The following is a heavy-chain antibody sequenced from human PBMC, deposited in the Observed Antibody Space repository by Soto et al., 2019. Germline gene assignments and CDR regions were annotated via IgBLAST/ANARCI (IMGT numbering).Heavy chain of an antibody. J-gene: IGHJ4*02. CDR1: GFTFSSYA. CDR3: AKDFAVDTAMVTHFDY. Sequence: GVLKISCAASGFTFSSYAMSWVRQAPGKGLEWVSAISGSGGSTYYADSVKGRFTISRDNSKNTLYLQMNSLRAEDTAVYYCAKDFAVDTAMVTHFDYWGQGTLVTVSS. CDR2: ISGSGGST. V-gene: IGHV3-23*01. D-gene: IGHD5-18*01.